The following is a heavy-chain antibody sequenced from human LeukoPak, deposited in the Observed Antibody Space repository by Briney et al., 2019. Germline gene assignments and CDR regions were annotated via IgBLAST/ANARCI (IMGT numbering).Heavy chain of an antibody. J-gene: IGHJ4*02. CDR2: IRSSSSPV. CDR3: ARVAVGATRVDFDY. CDR1: GFTFSSYS. D-gene: IGHD1-26*01. Sequence: PGGSLRLSCAASGFTFSSYSMSWVRQAPGKGLEGVSYIRSSSSPVYYADSVKGRFTISRDNAKNSLYLQMNSLRDEDTAVYYCARVAVGATRVDFDYWGQGTLVTVSS. V-gene: IGHV3-48*02.